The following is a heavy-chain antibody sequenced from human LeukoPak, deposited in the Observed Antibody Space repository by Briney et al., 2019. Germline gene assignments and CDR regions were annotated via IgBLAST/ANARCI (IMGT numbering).Heavy chain of an antibody. CDR1: GFIFSSYA. J-gene: IGHJ4*02. CDR2: INNNGDIT. V-gene: IGHV3-64*01. CDR3: ATDRAGLADN. Sequence: GGSLRLSCAASGFIFSSYAMHWVRQAPGKGLEYVSSINNNGDITYYANSVQGRFTMSRDNSKNTLYLQMGSLRAEDMAVYYCATDRAGLADNWGQGTLVTVSS. D-gene: IGHD3/OR15-3a*01.